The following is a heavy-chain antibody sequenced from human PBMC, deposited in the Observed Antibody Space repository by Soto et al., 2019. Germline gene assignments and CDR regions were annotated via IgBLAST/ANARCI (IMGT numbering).Heavy chain of an antibody. V-gene: IGHV3-33*01. Sequence: QVQLVESGGGVVQPGRSLRLSCAASGFTFSSYGMHWVRQAPGKGLEWVAVIWYDGSNKYYSDSVKGRFTISRDNSKNTLYLQMTSLRAEATAVYYCARGGGYGGYDLDSWGQGTVVTVSS. J-gene: IGHJ5*01. CDR3: ARGGGYGGYDLDS. CDR2: IWYDGSNK. CDR1: GFTFSSYG. D-gene: IGHD5-12*01.